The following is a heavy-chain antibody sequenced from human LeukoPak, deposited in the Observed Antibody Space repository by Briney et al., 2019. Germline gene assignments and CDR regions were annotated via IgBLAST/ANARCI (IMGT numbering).Heavy chain of an antibody. CDR3: ARNYYDGSGYSPFFDY. J-gene: IGHJ4*02. CDR2: INGGGDVT. V-gene: IGHV3-23*01. Sequence: GGSLRLSCATSGFTSHSSAMSWVRQAPGKGLEWVSAINGGGDVTYFADSVQGRFFFSRDNAKNTLYLQLNSLRAEDTAVYYCARNYYDGSGYSPFFDYWGQGTLVTVSS. CDR1: GFTSHSSA. D-gene: IGHD3-22*01.